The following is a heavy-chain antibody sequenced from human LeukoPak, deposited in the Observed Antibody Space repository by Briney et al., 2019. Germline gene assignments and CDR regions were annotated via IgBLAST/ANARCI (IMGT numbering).Heavy chain of an antibody. CDR1: GGSFSGYY. CDR3: ARGANYYDSSGYSATFDY. D-gene: IGHD3-22*01. CDR2: INHSGST. Sequence: SETLSLTCAVYGGSFSGYYWSWIRQPPGKGLEWIGEINHSGSTNYNPSLKSRVTISVDTSKNQFSLKLSSVTAADTAVYYCARGANYYDSSGYSATFDYWGQGTLVTVSS. V-gene: IGHV4-34*01. J-gene: IGHJ4*02.